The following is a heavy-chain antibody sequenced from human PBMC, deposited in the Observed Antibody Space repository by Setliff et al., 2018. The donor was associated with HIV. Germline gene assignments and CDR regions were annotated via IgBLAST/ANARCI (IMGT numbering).Heavy chain of an antibody. Sequence: LSLTCTVSGGSISSSSYYWGWIRQPPGKGLEWIGSIYYSGSTYYNPSLKSRVTISVDTSQNQFSLRLSSVTAADTAVYHCARFVLAWFDFSTGAVEVTDPYAFDFWGQGILVTVSS. CDR3: ARFVLAWFDFSTGAVEVTDPYAFDF. D-gene: IGHD2-21*02. V-gene: IGHV4-39*01. CDR2: IYYSGST. J-gene: IGHJ4*02. CDR1: GGSISSSSYY.